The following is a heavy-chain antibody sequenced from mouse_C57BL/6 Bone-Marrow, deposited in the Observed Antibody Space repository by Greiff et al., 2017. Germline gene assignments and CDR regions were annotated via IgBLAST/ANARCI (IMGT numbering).Heavy chain of an antibody. CDR2: INPYNGGT. V-gene: IGHV1-19*01. D-gene: IGHD3-1*01. J-gene: IGHJ2*01. CDR3: AAPGGDYFDY. Sequence: VQLKESGPVLVKPGASVKMSCKASGYTFTDYYMNWVKQSHGKSLEWIGVINPYNGGTSYNQKFKGKATLTVDKSSSTAYMELHSLTSEDSAVYYCAAPGGDYFDYWGQGTTLTVSS. CDR1: GYTFTDYY.